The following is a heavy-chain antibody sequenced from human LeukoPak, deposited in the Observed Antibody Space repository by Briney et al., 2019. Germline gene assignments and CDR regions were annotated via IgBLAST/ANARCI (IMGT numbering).Heavy chain of an antibody. Sequence: ASVKVSCKASGYTFTTYAMHWVRQAPGQRLEWMGWINAGNGNTKYSQKFQGRVTITRDTSASTAYMELSSLRPEDTAVYYCAGGAPAPLSSGSYYTGYYFDYWGQGTLVTVSS. CDR2: INAGNGNT. CDR1: GYTFTTYA. D-gene: IGHD3-10*01. V-gene: IGHV1-3*01. CDR3: AGGAPAPLSSGSYYTGYYFDY. J-gene: IGHJ4*02.